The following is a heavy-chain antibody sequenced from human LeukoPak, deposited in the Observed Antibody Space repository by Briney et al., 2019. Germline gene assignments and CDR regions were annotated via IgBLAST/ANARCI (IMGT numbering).Heavy chain of an antibody. D-gene: IGHD2-8*01. CDR1: GFSFDDYA. CDR3: AKSGLVDDYYYYIDV. J-gene: IGHJ6*03. Sequence: GGSLRLSCAASGFSFDDYAMHWVRQAPGKGLEWVSLITWDGGTTYYADSVKGRFTISRDNSKNSLYLQVNSLRVEDTALYCCAKSGLVDDYYYYIDVWGIGTTVTVSS. CDR2: ITWDGGTT. V-gene: IGHV3-43D*03.